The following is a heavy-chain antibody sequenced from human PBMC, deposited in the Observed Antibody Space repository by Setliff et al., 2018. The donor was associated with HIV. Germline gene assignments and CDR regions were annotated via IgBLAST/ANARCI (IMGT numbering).Heavy chain of an antibody. V-gene: IGHV4-34*01. CDR2: IHYSGST. J-gene: IGHJ6*02. CDR1: GGSFSGYY. D-gene: IGHD6-13*01. Sequence: PSETLSLTCAVYGGSFSGYYWSWIRQSPGKGLEWIGYIHYSGSTYFNPSLKSRVSISEDTSKNQFSLKLTSVTAADTAVYYCAREDGSSWSYDRFYYYGLDVWGQGITVTVSS. CDR3: AREDGSSWSYDRFYYYGLDV.